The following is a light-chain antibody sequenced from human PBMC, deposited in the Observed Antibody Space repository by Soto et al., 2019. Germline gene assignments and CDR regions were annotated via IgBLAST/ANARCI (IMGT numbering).Light chain of an antibody. CDR1: QSVGSN. CDR2: GAS. Sequence: ERVMTQSPATLSVSPGERATLSCRASQSVGSNLAWYQQKPGQAPRLLIFGASSRATGVPARFSGSGSGTEFPLTINSLQSEDFAVYFCQQYDNLPLTFGPGTKVDIK. J-gene: IGKJ3*01. CDR3: QQYDNLPLT. V-gene: IGKV3-15*01.